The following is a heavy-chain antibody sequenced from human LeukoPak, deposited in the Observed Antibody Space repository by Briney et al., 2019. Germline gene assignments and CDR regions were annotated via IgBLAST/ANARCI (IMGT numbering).Heavy chain of an antibody. V-gene: IGHV3-7*05. CDR3: AKDLHYYVAMAF. CDR1: GFTFSSYW. CDR2: INQDGSEK. J-gene: IGHJ4*03. D-gene: IGHD3-10*02. Sequence: GGSLRLSCAASGFTFSSYWMTWVRQAPGKGLEWAAYINQDGSEKYYVDSVKGRFAISRDNSKSTLFLQMNSLRAEDTALYYCAKDLHYYVAMAFWGQGTLVTVSS.